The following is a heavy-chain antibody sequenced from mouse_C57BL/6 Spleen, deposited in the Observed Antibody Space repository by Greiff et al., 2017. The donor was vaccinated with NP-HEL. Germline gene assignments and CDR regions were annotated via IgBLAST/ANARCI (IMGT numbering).Heavy chain of an antibody. D-gene: IGHD2-4*01. J-gene: IGHJ4*01. CDR1: GYSFTDYY. CDR2: INPNYGTT. Sequence: EVQLQQSGPELVKPGASVKISCKASGYSFTDYYMNWVKQSPGKSLEWIGDINPNYGTTSYNQKFKDKATLTVDQSSSTAYMQLNSLTSEDSEVYYCARRDNYDYDGYDLDYWGQGTTVTVAS. V-gene: IGHV1-39*01. CDR3: ARRDNYDYDGYDLDY.